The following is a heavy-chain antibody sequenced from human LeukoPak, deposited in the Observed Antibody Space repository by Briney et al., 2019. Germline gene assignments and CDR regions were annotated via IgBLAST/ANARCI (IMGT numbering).Heavy chain of an antibody. Sequence: GGSLRLSCVASGFTFSSYAMSWVRQAPGKGLEWVSSFSGSGGSIYYADSVKGRFTISRDNSKNSLYLPMNSLRAEDTAVYYCARRRGVTFGDFDYWGQGTLVTVSS. D-gene: IGHD3-10*01. V-gene: IGHV3-23*01. CDR3: ARRRGVTFGDFDY. CDR1: GFTFSSYA. CDR2: FSGSGGSI. J-gene: IGHJ4*02.